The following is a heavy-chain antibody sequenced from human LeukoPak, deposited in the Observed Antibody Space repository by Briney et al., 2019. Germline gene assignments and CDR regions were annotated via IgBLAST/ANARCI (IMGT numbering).Heavy chain of an antibody. CDR2: IWYDGSNK. J-gene: IGHJ4*02. CDR3: ARARVAIPFDY. D-gene: IGHD2-21*01. Sequence: AGGSLRLSCAASGFSFSAYWMHWVRQAPGKGLEWVAVIWYDGSNKYYADSVKGRFTISRDNSKNTLYLQMNSLRAEDTAVYYCARARVAIPFDYWGQGTLVTVSS. V-gene: IGHV3-33*08. CDR1: GFSFSAYW.